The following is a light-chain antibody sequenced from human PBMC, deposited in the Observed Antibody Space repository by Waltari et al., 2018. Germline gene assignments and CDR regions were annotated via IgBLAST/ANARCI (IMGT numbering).Light chain of an antibody. J-gene: IGKJ4*01. CDR3: QQSYSNFVVT. V-gene: IGKV1-39*01. CDR1: ESISTY. CDR2: EAS. Sequence: DIQLTQSPSFLSASIGDRVAITCRANESISTYLHWYRQRPGKAPELLIFEASVLYSWAPSRFSGRGSGTKFILTISSLQPDDFATYYCQQSYSNFVVTFGGGTKV.